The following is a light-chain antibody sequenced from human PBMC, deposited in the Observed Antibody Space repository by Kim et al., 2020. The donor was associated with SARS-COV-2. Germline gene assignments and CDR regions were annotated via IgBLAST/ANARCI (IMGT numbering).Light chain of an antibody. V-gene: IGKV1-33*01. CDR3: QQFRNLPLT. Sequence: DIQMTQSPSSLSASVGDRVTITCQASEDIVTYLNWYQQKSGNPPNLLIYLASSLETGVPSRFSGSGSGANFTLTINSLQPEDIATYYCQQFRNLPLTFGGGTKVDIK. CDR1: EDIVTY. J-gene: IGKJ4*01. CDR2: LAS.